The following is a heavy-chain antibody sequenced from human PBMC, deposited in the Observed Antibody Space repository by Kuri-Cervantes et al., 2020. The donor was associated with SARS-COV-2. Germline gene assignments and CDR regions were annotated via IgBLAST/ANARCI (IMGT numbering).Heavy chain of an antibody. CDR1: GYSISSGYY. D-gene: IGHD6-13*01. CDR3: ARVGRAGPFDY. J-gene: IGHJ4*02. V-gene: IGHV4-38-2*02. Sequence: GSLRLSCTVSGYSISSGYYWGWIRQPPGKGLEWIGSIYHSGSTYYNPSLKSRVTILVDTSKNQFSLKLSSVTAADTAVYYCARVGRAGPFDYWGQGTLVTVSS. CDR2: IYHSGST.